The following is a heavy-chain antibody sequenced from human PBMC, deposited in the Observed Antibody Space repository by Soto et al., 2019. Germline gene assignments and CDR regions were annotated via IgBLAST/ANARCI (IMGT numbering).Heavy chain of an antibody. CDR3: ARLVGPGATTVAFDI. D-gene: IGHD1-26*01. Sequence: GGSLRLSCPASGFTFSSYGMHWVRQAPGKGLEWVAVIWYDGSNKYYADSVKGRFTISRDNSKNTLYLQMNSLRAEDTAVYYCARLVGPGATTVAFDIWGQGTMVTVSS. V-gene: IGHV3-33*01. J-gene: IGHJ3*02. CDR2: IWYDGSNK. CDR1: GFTFSSYG.